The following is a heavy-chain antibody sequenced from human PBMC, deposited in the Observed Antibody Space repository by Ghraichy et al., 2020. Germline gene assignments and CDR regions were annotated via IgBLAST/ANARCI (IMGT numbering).Heavy chain of an antibody. V-gene: IGHV3-72*01. CDR2: GRNKPNGYST. J-gene: IGHJ6*02. CDR3: TRGGTVATDSYYYHMDV. D-gene: IGHD3-16*01. CDR1: GFTFSDHY. Sequence: GESLNISCAASGFTFSDHYMDWVRQAPGKGLEWVGRGRNKPNGYSTEFAASVQGRFTISRDDSKNSLYLQMNSLKTEDTAVYYCTRGGTVATDSYYYHMDVWGQGTTVTVSS.